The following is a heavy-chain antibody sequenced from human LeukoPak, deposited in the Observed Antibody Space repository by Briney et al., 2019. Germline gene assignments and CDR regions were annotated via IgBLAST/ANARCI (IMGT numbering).Heavy chain of an antibody. Sequence: SETLSLTCTVSGDSFSSVTDYWAWIRQPPEKGLEWIASGDYSGGTYYNPSLKSRVTISVDTSKNQFSLKLSSVTAADTAVYYCARSRWELPRDFDYWGQGTQVTVSS. J-gene: IGHJ4*02. CDR2: GDYSGGT. CDR1: GDSFSSVTDY. CDR3: ARSRWELPRDFDY. V-gene: IGHV4-39*07. D-gene: IGHD1-26*01.